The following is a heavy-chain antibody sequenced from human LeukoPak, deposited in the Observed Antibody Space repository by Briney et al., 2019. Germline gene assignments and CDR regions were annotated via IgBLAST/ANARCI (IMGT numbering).Heavy chain of an antibody. J-gene: IGHJ6*03. CDR3: ARRCGIRSSSSEGYYYYMDV. D-gene: IGHD6-6*01. V-gene: IGHV4-30-2*01. Sequence: PSETLSLTCTVSGGSISSGGYYWSWIRQPPGKGLEWIGYIYHSGSTYYNPSLKSRVTISVDRSKNQFSLKLSPVTAADTAVYYCARRCGIRSSSSEGYYYYMDVWGKGTTVTVSS. CDR1: GGSISSGGYY. CDR2: IYHSGST.